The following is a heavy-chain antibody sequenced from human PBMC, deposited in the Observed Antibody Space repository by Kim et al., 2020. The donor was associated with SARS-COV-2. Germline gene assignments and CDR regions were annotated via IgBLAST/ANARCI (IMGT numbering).Heavy chain of an antibody. D-gene: IGHD3-9*01. CDR3: AKGWGDFDWSSDGY. CDR2: ISYDGSNK. CDR1: GFTFSSYG. Sequence: GGSLRLSCAASGFTFSSYGMHWVRQAPGKGLEWVAVISYDGSNKYYADSVKGRFTISRDNSKNTLYLQMNSLRAEDTAVYYCAKGWGDFDWSSDGYWGQG. V-gene: IGHV3-30*18. J-gene: IGHJ4*02.